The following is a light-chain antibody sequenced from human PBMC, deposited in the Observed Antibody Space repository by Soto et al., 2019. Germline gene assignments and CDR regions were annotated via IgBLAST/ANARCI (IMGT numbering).Light chain of an antibody. V-gene: IGKV1-5*03. CDR2: NAS. Sequence: DIQMTQSPSTLSASVGDRVTITCRASQSIRTYLAWYQQKPGRAPKILLYNASSLHSEVPSRFSGRGSRTEVTLTITSLQPDDVATYYCQHYSTYSRAFGQGTKVEIK. CDR3: QHYSTYSRA. J-gene: IGKJ1*01. CDR1: QSIRTY.